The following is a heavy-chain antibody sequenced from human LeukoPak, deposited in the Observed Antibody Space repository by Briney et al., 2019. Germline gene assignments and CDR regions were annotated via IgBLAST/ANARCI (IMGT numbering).Heavy chain of an antibody. CDR3: ARVGYYDSSGYYYGSLSSDY. Sequence: ASVKVSCKASGYTFTSYGISWVRQAPGQGLEWMGWISAYNGNTNYAQKLQGRVTMTTDTSTITAYMELRSLRSDDTAVYYCARVGYYDSSGYYYGSLSSDYWGQGTLVTVSS. D-gene: IGHD3-22*01. V-gene: IGHV1-18*01. CDR2: ISAYNGNT. J-gene: IGHJ4*02. CDR1: GYTFTSYG.